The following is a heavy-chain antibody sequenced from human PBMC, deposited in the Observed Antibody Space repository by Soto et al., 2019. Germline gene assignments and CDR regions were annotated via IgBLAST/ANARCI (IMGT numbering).Heavy chain of an antibody. CDR3: AMDQHVTAIDF. CDR2: IWYDGDSK. V-gene: IGHV3-33*01. Sequence: QVQLVESGGGVVQIGRSLRLSCAASGFIFSNYGMHWVRQAPGRGLEWVAIIWYDGDSKFYGDSVRGRFTIASDDSKNTVYLQMNSLRAEDTAVYFCAMDQHVTAIDFWGQGTMVTVSS. J-gene: IGHJ3*01. CDR1: GFIFSNYG. D-gene: IGHD2-21*02.